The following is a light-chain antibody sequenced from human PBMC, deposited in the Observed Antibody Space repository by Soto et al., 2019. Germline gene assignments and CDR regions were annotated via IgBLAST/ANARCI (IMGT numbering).Light chain of an antibody. Sequence: QSALTQPASVSASPGQSITISCTGTSSDVGGYNYVSWYQQHPGKAPKLIIYEVNNRPSGVSNRFSGSKSGNTASLTISGPQPEDEADYYCTSYTSRNTYFFGSGTKVTVL. CDR2: EVN. J-gene: IGLJ1*01. CDR3: TSYTSRNTYF. V-gene: IGLV2-14*01. CDR1: SSDVGGYNY.